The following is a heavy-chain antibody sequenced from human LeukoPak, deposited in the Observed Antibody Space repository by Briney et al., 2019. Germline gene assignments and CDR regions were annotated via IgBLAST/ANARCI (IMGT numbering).Heavy chain of an antibody. D-gene: IGHD1-26*01. Sequence: SETLSLTCTVSGGSISFYYWSWIRQPAGKGLEWIGRVYTSGSTNYNPSLKSRVTISVDTSKNQFSLKLSSVTAADTAVYYCARGGSGSQRKGHYYYYMDVWGKGTTVTVSS. CDR1: GGSISFYY. J-gene: IGHJ6*03. CDR3: ARGGSGSQRKGHYYYYMDV. CDR2: VYTSGST. V-gene: IGHV4-4*07.